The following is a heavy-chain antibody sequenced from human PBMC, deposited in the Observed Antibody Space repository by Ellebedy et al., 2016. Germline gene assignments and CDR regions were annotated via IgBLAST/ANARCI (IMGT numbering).Heavy chain of an antibody. D-gene: IGHD5-18*01. Sequence: GESLKISCAASGFTFSTYRMNWVRQAPGKGLEWISYISGSSGTIYYADSVKGRFTISRDNAKNSLYLQMNSLRAEDTAVYYCARAPVEPIQLWLFDYWGQGTLVTVSS. J-gene: IGHJ4*02. CDR3: ARAPVEPIQLWLFDY. V-gene: IGHV3-48*04. CDR1: GFTFSTYR. CDR2: ISGSSGTI.